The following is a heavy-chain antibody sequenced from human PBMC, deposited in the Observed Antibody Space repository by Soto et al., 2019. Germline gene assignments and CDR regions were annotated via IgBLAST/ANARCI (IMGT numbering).Heavy chain of an antibody. D-gene: IGHD4-17*01. Sequence: RGSLRLSCAASGFTFSGSAMHWVRQASGKGLEWVGRIRSKANSYATAYAASVKGRFTISRDDSKNTAYLQMNSLKTEDTAVYYCTRPIFELYGDYVYGGMDVWGQGTTVTVSS. CDR3: TRPIFELYGDYVYGGMDV. V-gene: IGHV3-73*01. J-gene: IGHJ6*02. CDR2: IRSKANSYAT. CDR1: GFTFSGSA.